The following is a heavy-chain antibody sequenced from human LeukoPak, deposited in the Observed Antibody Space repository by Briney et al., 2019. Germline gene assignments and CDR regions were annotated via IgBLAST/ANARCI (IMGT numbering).Heavy chain of an antibody. J-gene: IGHJ4*02. CDR1: GFTFSDYS. V-gene: IGHV3-21*06. CDR3: ARSRGPPTYFDY. D-gene: IGHD6-25*01. Sequence: GGSLRLSCAASGFTFSDYSMNWFRQAPGKGLEWVSSMSTSLNYIYYADSVKGRFTTSRDDAKNLLYLEMNSLRAEDTAVYYCARSRGPPTYFDYWGQGTLVTVSS. CDR2: MSTSLNYI.